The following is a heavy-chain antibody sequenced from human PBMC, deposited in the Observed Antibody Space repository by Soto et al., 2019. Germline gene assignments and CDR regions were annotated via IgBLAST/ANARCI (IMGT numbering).Heavy chain of an antibody. CDR1: GYTFTGYY. CDR2: INPNSGGT. V-gene: IGHV1-2*02. J-gene: IGHJ3*02. CDR3: ASVWRGGYYPDDFDI. D-gene: IGHD3-22*01. Sequence: GASVKVSCKASGYTFTGYYMHWVRQAPGQGLEWMGWINPNSGGTNYAQKFQGRVTMTRDTSISTAYMELSRLRSDDTAVSYCASVWRGGYYPDDFDIWRQGKMDTVS.